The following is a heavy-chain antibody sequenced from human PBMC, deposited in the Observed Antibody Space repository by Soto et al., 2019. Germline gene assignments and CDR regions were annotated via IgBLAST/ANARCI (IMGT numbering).Heavy chain of an antibody. D-gene: IGHD5-18*01. CDR1: GYTFKNFG. Sequence: QVQLVQSGAEVKKPGASVKVSCKASGYTFKNFGISWVRQAPGQGLEWMGWINAYNGNTAYAQNFQGRVTMTTDTSTNTAYMELRRLRSDDTAVYWCVRAIAGGYGHTTLDHWGQGALVTVSS. V-gene: IGHV1-18*04. J-gene: IGHJ5*02. CDR2: INAYNGNT. CDR3: VRAIAGGYGHTTLDH.